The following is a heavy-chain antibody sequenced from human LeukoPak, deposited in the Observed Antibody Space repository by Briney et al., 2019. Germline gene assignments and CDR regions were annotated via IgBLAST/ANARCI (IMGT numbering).Heavy chain of an antibody. Sequence: PSETLSLICTVSGGSISSYYWSWIRQPAGKGLEWIGRIYTSGSTNYNPSLKSRVTMSVDTSKNQFSLKLSAVTAADTAVYYCAKDRRIAVAGTWFDYWGQGTLVTVSS. D-gene: IGHD6-19*01. CDR3: AKDRRIAVAGTWFDY. V-gene: IGHV4-4*07. CDR1: GGSISSYY. CDR2: IYTSGST. J-gene: IGHJ4*02.